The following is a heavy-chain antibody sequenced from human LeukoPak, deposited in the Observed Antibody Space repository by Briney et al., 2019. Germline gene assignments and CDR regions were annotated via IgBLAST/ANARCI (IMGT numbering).Heavy chain of an antibody. CDR1: GFTFSSYG. CDR3: AKYVDIVANFDY. J-gene: IGHJ4*02. V-gene: IGHV3-23*03. Sequence: GGSLRLSCAVSGFTFSSYGMSWVRQAPGKGLEWVSLIYSGGSTYYADSVKGRFTISRDNSKNTLYLQMNSLRAEDTAVYYCAKYVDIVANFDYWGQGTLVTVSS. D-gene: IGHD5-12*01. CDR2: IYSGGST.